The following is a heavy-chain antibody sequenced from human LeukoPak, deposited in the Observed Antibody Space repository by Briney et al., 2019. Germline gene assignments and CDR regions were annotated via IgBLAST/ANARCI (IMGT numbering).Heavy chain of an antibody. CDR3: ARGATYYYDSSGYLMSY. CDR1: GGTFSSYA. CDR2: IIPIFGTA. J-gene: IGHJ4*02. V-gene: IGHV1-69*05. D-gene: IGHD3-22*01. Sequence: GSSVKVSCKASGGTFSSYAISWVRQAPGQGLEWMGRIIPIFGTANYAQKFQGRVTITTDESTSTAYMELSSLRSEDTAVYYCARGATYYYDSSGYLMSYWGQGTLVTVSS.